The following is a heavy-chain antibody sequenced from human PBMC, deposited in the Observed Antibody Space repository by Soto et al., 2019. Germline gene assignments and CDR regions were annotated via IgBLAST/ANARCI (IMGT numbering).Heavy chain of an antibody. D-gene: IGHD3-10*01. CDR3: TRLADTLVRGVILEWLDP. J-gene: IGHJ5*02. CDR2: IRSKAKNYAT. Sequence: PGGSLRLSCAASGFTFSGSGMHWVRQASGKGLEWVGRIRSKAKNYATEYAASVKGRFTISRDDSKNTAYLQMNSLRTEDTAVYYCTRLADTLVRGVILEWLDPWGQGTLVTVSS. V-gene: IGHV3-73*01. CDR1: GFTFSGSG.